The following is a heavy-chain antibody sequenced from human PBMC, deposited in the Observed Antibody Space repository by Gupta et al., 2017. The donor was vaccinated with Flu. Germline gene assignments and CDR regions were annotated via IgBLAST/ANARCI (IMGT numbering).Heavy chain of an antibody. CDR1: GGSISSYY. J-gene: IGHJ4*02. CDR3: ARQTYYYDSSGHTDY. D-gene: IGHD3-22*01. V-gene: IGHV4-59*01. CDR2: IYYSGST. Sequence: QVQLQESGPGLVKPSETLSLTCTVSGGSISSYYWSWIRQPPGKGLEWIGYIYYSGSTNYNPSLKSRVTISVDTSKNQFSLKLSSVTAADTAVYYCARQTYYYDSSGHTDYWGQGTLVTVSS.